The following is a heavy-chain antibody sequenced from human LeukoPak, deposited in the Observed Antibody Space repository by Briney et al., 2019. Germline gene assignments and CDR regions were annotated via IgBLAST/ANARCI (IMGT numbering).Heavy chain of an antibody. J-gene: IGHJ4*02. CDR3: ARPLDCDSSGYYAY. V-gene: IGHV5-51*01. CDR2: LSPGYTDA. CDR1: GYTFTSYL. Sequence: GESLKISCKGSGYTFTSYLIGLGRQMPGKGLGWMLILSPGYTDARYSPSFQGQVTISADKSISTAYLQWSSLKASDTAMYYCARPLDCDSSGYYAYWGQGTLVTVSS. D-gene: IGHD3-22*01.